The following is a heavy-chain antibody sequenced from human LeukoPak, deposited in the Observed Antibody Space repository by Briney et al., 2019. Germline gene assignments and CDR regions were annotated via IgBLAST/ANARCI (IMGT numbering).Heavy chain of an antibody. D-gene: IGHD1-7*01. CDR3: VRDGLNWNYDY. CDR1: GYTFTGYY. CDR2: ISPTSGDT. Sequence: ASVKVSSKTSGYTFTGYYMHWVRQAPGQGLEWMGWISPTSGDTRYAQKFQGRVAMTRDTSISTAYMDLSRLRSDDTAVYYCVRDGLNWNYDYWGQGTLVAVSS. J-gene: IGHJ4*02. V-gene: IGHV1-2*02.